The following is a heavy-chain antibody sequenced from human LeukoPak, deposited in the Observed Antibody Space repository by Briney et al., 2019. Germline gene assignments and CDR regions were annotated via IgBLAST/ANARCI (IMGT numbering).Heavy chain of an antibody. CDR2: ISSRSCAI. J-gene: IGHJ4*02. V-gene: IGHV3-11*01. Sequence: GGSLRLSCAASGYTFSEYVMMGTRHATGEGLEWIAYISSRSCAIYCAGSVRGRFTISRDNAKSSLSLQMNYLRAEDPAVYYCARDGDGVKGRRAGSVDFWGQGTLVIVSS. D-gene: IGHD2-8*01. CDR1: GYTFSEYV. CDR3: ARDGDGVKGRRAGSVDF.